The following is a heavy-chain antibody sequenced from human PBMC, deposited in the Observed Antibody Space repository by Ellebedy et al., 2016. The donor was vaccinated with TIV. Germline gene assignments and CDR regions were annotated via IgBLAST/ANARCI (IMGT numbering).Heavy chain of an antibody. D-gene: IGHD6-13*01. CDR1: GFTFSGSA. V-gene: IGHV3-73*01. CDR2: IRGKANSYAT. CDR3: TSRTGLAAAGSANQIDY. Sequence: GESLKISXAASGFTFSGSAMHWVRQASGKGLEWVGRIRGKANSYATAYAASVKGRFTISRDDSKNTAYLQMNSLKTEDTAVYYCTSRTGLAAAGSANQIDYWGQGTLVTVSS. J-gene: IGHJ4*02.